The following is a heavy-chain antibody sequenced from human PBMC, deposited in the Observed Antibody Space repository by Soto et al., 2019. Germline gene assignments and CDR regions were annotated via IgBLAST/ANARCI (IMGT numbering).Heavy chain of an antibody. V-gene: IGHV3-23*01. J-gene: IGHJ4*02. Sequence: PGGSLRLSCAASGFTFTNYALHWVRQAPGKGLEWVSSISGGGTGTYSADAVKGRFTISSDKSRNTLYLQMNSLRAEDTAVYYCAKTRDYFDYWGQGTLVTVSS. CDR2: ISGGGTGT. CDR1: GFTFTNYA. CDR3: AKTRDYFDY.